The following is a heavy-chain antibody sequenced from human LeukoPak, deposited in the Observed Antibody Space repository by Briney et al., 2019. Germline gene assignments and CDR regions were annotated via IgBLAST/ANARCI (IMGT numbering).Heavy chain of an antibody. J-gene: IGHJ6*03. CDR1: GSRFTSYW. D-gene: IGHD6-19*01. CDR2: IYPGDSDT. V-gene: IGHV5-51*01. Sequence: GESLKISFKGSGSRFTSYWIGWVRQMPGKGLEWMGIIYPGDSDTRYSPSFQAQVTISADKSISTAYLQWSSLKASDTAMYYCARAYSSGWHPKNYYYYYMDVWGKGTTVTAPS. CDR3: ARAYSSGWHPKNYYYYYMDV.